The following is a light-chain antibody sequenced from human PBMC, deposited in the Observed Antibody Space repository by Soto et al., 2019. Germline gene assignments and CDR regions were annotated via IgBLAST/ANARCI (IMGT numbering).Light chain of an antibody. CDR1: ISDVGGYNF. Sequence: QSVLTKPSSVSASPLGSITISCTVTISDVGGYNFVSWYQQYPGKAPILMICDVSNRPSGVSNRFSGSKSGNTASLTISGLHADFEVGYSCRSFIVSYSVFLTWSLVSVL. J-gene: IGLJ1*01. CDR2: DVS. V-gene: IGLV2-14*03. CDR3: RSFIVSYSV.